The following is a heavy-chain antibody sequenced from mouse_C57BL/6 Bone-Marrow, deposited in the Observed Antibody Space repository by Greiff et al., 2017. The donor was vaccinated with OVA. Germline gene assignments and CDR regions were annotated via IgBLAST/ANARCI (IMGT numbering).Heavy chain of an antibody. Sequence: EVMLVESGAELVRPGASVKLSCTASGFNIKDDYMHWVKQRPEQGLEWIGWIDPENGDTEYASKFQGKATITADTSSNTAYLQLSSLTSEDTAVYYCTTTGHYFDYWGQGTTLTVSS. CDR2: IDPENGDT. J-gene: IGHJ2*01. CDR3: TTTGHYFDY. CDR1: GFNIKDDY. V-gene: IGHV14-4*01.